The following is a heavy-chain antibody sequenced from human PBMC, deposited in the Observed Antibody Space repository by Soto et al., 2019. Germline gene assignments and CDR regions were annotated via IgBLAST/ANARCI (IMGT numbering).Heavy chain of an antibody. V-gene: IGHV4-61*01. CDR1: GAPVSSETHF. CDR3: AREDMSGTYYFDS. D-gene: IGHD1-26*01. J-gene: IGHJ4*02. Sequence: QVQLQESGPGLVKPSETLSLTCTVSGAPVSSETHFWTWLRQPPGKGLEWIGYMYYSGITNSNPALKNRVTLSVDRSRNQSSLSLNSVTAADTAGYYCAREDMSGTYYFDSWGPGMQVTVSS. CDR2: MYYSGIT.